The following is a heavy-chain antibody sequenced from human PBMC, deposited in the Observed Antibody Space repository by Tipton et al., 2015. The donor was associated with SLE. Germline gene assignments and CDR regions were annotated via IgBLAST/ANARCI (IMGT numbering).Heavy chain of an antibody. D-gene: IGHD6-6*01. CDR2: IGTAGDT. Sequence: SLRLSCAASGFILSNYEMHWVRQPAGKGLEWVSIIGTAGDTYYPGSVKGRFTISRENAKNSLYLQMNSLRAGDTGVYYCVREKYPDGSDVWGLGTTVIISS. CDR3: VREKYPDGSDV. CDR1: GFILSNYE. V-gene: IGHV3-13*01. J-gene: IGHJ6*02.